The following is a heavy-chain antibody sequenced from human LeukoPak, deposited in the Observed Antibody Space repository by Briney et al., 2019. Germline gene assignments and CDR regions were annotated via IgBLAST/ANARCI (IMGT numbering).Heavy chain of an antibody. J-gene: IGHJ4*02. CDR1: GGSISSSSYY. CDR3: ARGEYLLTGFSTLVFYY. D-gene: IGHD3-9*01. CDR2: IYYSGST. V-gene: IGHV4-39*07. Sequence: KTSETLSLTWTVSGGSISSSSYYWGWIRRPPGKGLEWIGSIYYSGSTYYNPSLKSRVTISVDTSKNQFSLKLSSVTAADTAVYYCARGEYLLTGFSTLVFYYWGQGTLVTVSS.